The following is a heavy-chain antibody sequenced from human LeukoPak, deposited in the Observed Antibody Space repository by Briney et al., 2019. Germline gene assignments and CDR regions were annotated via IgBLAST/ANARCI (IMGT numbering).Heavy chain of an antibody. V-gene: IGHV3-74*01. J-gene: IGHJ4*02. CDR2: ISADGTPP. Sequence: WFRHVPGXXPVWXSHISADGTPPQYADFVKGRFTVFRDNTQNTAYLQMNSLRVEDTAVYYCARGAEYYYDSSGYFPFDYWGQGTLVTVSS. D-gene: IGHD3-22*01. CDR3: ARGAEYYYDSSGYFPFDY.